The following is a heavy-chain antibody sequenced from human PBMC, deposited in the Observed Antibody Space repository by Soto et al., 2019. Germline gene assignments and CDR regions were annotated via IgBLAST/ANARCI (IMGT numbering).Heavy chain of an antibody. J-gene: IGHJ6*02. V-gene: IGHV1-69*13. CDR2: IIPIFGTA. Sequence: SAKVSCKASRGTFSSYAISWVRQAPGQGLEWMGGIIPIFGTANYAQKFQGRVTITADESTSTAYMELSSLRSEDTAVYYCARALLNDYSNDSPRPYYYYGMDVWGQGTTVTVSS. D-gene: IGHD4-4*01. CDR3: ARALLNDYSNDSPRPYYYYGMDV. CDR1: RGTFSSYA.